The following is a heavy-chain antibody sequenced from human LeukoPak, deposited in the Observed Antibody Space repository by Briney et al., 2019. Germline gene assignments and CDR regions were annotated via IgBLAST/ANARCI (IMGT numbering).Heavy chain of an antibody. Sequence: GGSLRLSCAASGFTFSGSAMHWVRQASGKGLEWVGRIRSKANSYATAYAASVKGRFTISRDDSKNTAYLQMNSLKTEDTAVYYCASVTSRGITGTTGGGDYWGQGTLVTVSS. CDR3: ASVTSRGITGTTGGGDY. V-gene: IGHV3-73*01. J-gene: IGHJ4*02. D-gene: IGHD1-7*01. CDR2: IRSKANSYAT. CDR1: GFTFSGSA.